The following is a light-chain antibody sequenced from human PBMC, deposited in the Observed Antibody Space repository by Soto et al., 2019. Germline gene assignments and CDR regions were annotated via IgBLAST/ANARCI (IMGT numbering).Light chain of an antibody. CDR3: QHYNSYSEA. Sequence: DIQMTQSPSTLSGSVGDRVTITCRASQTISSWLAWYQQKSGKAPKLLINKASTLKSGVPSRFSGSGSGTEFTLTISSLQPDDFATYYGQHYNSYSEAFGQGTKVELK. CDR1: QTISSW. CDR2: KAS. J-gene: IGKJ1*01. V-gene: IGKV1-5*03.